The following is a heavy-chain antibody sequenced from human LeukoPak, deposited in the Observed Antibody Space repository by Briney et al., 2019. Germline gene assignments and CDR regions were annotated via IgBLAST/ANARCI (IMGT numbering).Heavy chain of an antibody. CDR2: ISSSSSYL. CDR3: ARDGADSRSRTQDYYYYYMDV. Sequence: PGGSLSFSCAASGFTFSSYSMNWLRQAPGKGLEWVSYISSSSSYLYYADSVKGRFTIAMDKCKNTLYLKMNSLRDEDTVVYYCARDGADSRSRTQDYYYYYMDVWGKGTTVTVSS. CDR1: GFTFSSYS. D-gene: IGHD2-2*01. J-gene: IGHJ6*03. V-gene: IGHV3-21*01.